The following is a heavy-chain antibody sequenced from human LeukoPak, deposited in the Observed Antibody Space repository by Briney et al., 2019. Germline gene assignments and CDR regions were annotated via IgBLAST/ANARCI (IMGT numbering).Heavy chain of an antibody. J-gene: IGHJ4*02. CDR2: IYYSGST. CDR3: ARQPNWNDVYGEFDY. D-gene: IGHD1-1*01. V-gene: IGHV4-59*08. Sequence: SETLSLTCTVSGGSISSYYCSWIRQPAGKGLEWIGYIYYSGSTNYNPSLKSRVTISVDTSKNQFSLKLSSVTAADTAVYYCARQPNWNDVYGEFDYWGQGTLVTVSS. CDR1: GGSISSYY.